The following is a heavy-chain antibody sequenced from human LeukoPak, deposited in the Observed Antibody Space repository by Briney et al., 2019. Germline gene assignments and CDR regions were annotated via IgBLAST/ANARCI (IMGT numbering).Heavy chain of an antibody. CDR3: ATQSYGLFAY. V-gene: IGHV3-48*01. D-gene: IGHD4-17*01. Sequence: GGSLRLSCAASGFTFSPYTFNWVRQAPGKALEWISYISVSSNIVHYADSVKGRFTISRDYAKNSLYLQMNSLRPDDTAVYYCATQSYGLFAYWGQGTLVTVSS. J-gene: IGHJ4*02. CDR2: ISVSSNIV. CDR1: GFTFSPYT.